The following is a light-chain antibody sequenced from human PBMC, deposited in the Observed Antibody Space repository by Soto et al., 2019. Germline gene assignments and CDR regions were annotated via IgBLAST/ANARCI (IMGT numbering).Light chain of an antibody. Sequence: QAVVTQEPSLTVSPGGTVTLTCAPSSGAVTSGNYPNWFQQKPGQAPRALIYSTNHKYSWTPARFSGSLLGGKAALTLSGVKCEAEADYYCLLYYGGQLGVFGGGTKLTVL. V-gene: IGLV7-43*01. CDR3: LLYYGGQLGV. CDR1: SGAVTSGNY. J-gene: IGLJ2*01. CDR2: STN.